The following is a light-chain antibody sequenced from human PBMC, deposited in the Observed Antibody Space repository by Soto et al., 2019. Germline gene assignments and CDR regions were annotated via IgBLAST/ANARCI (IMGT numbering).Light chain of an antibody. CDR1: SSDVGGYNL. CDR3: YSYAGRNLYV. CDR2: EGS. V-gene: IGLV2-23*01. Sequence: QSVLTQPASVSGSPGQSITISCTGTSSDVGGYNLVSWYQQHPGKAPKPMIYEGSQRPSGVSNRFSGSKSGNTASLTISGLQAEDEADYYCYSYAGRNLYVFGTGTKVTVL. J-gene: IGLJ1*01.